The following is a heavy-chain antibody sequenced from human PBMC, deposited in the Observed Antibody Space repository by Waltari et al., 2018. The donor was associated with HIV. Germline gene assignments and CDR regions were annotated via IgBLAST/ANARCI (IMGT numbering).Heavy chain of an antibody. D-gene: IGHD4-17*01. CDR3: APNGEGDYPRMGGMDV. V-gene: IGHV4-34*01. J-gene: IGHJ6*02. CDR2: INHSGNT. Sequence: QVQLQQWGAGLLKPSETLSLTCAVYAGSFSSYSWSWIRQPPGKGLEWIGEINHSGNTNYNPSLKSRVTISVDTSKKQFSLKLSSVTAADTALYYCAPNGEGDYPRMGGMDVWGQGTTVTVSS. CDR1: AGSFSSYS.